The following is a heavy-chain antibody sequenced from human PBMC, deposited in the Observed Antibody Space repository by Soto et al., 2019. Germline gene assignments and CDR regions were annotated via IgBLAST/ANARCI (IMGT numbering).Heavy chain of an antibody. D-gene: IGHD3-3*01. CDR3: VRGNDNYDFWNNWSLDP. CDR2: IYQTGSI. CDR1: GDSINNNFW. Sequence: KPSETLSLTCAVSGDSINNNFWSWVRQPPGKGLEWIGEIYQTGSINYNPSLRSRVTISVDKSKNQLSLKVDSVTAADTAFYYCVRGNDNYDFWNNWSLDPWGQGTLVTVSS. J-gene: IGHJ5*02. V-gene: IGHV4-4*02.